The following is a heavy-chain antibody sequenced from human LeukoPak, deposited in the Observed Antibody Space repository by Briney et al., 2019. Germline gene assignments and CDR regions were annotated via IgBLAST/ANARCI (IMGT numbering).Heavy chain of an antibody. D-gene: IGHD3-3*01. CDR1: GVSISSYY. Sequence: SETLSLTCTVSGVSISSYYWSWIRQPPGKGLEWIGYIYYSGSTNYNPSLKSRVTISVDTSKNQFSLKLSSVTAADTAVYYCAGGDYDFWSGRPRSFDYWGQGTLVTVSS. CDR3: AGGDYDFWSGRPRSFDY. V-gene: IGHV4-59*01. CDR2: IYYSGST. J-gene: IGHJ4*02.